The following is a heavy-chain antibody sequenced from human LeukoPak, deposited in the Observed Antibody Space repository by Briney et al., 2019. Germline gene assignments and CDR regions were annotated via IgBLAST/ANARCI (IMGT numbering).Heavy chain of an antibody. D-gene: IGHD5-12*01. CDR3: VRDPYEAY. J-gene: IGHJ4*02. Sequence: GGSLRLSCAASGFTFSSYAMHWVRQAPGKGLEWVAVIWYDGSHIFYADSVKGRFTISRDNSKNTVYLQMNSLRAEDTAVYYCVRDPYEAYWGQGTLVTVSS. V-gene: IGHV3-33*08. CDR2: IWYDGSHI. CDR1: GFTFSSYA.